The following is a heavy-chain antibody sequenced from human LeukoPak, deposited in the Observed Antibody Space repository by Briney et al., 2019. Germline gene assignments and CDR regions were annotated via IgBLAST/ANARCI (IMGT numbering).Heavy chain of an antibody. J-gene: IGHJ6*02. D-gene: IGHD3-16*01. V-gene: IGHV3-30*02. Sequence: GGSLRLSCAVSEFIFSSYGMHWVRQAPGKGLEWVAVIWYDGSNKYYADSVKGRFTISRDNSKNTLYLQMNSLRAEDTAVYYCAKDTVLGGYYYYGMDVWGQGTTVTVSS. CDR2: IWYDGSNK. CDR1: EFIFSSYG. CDR3: AKDTVLGGYYYYGMDV.